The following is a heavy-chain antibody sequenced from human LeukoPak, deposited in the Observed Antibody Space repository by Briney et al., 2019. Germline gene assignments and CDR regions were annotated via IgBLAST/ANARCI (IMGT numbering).Heavy chain of an antibody. D-gene: IGHD6-19*01. Sequence: PSGALSLTCAVSGGSISSSNWWSWVRQPPGKGLEWIGEIYHSGSTNYNPSLKSRVTISVDKSKNQFSLKLSSVIAADAAVYYCARGLAVAEGWFDPWGQGTLVTVSS. J-gene: IGHJ5*02. V-gene: IGHV4-4*02. CDR2: IYHSGST. CDR3: ARGLAVAEGWFDP. CDR1: GGSISSSNW.